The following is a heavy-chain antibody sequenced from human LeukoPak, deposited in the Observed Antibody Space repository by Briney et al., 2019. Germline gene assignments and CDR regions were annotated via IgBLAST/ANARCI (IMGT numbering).Heavy chain of an antibody. CDR2: IYYSGST. J-gene: IGHJ3*02. D-gene: IGHD1-26*01. CDR3: ARDRVVGAPGAFDI. V-gene: IGHV4-59*01. CDR1: GGSISSYY. Sequence: PSETLSLTCTVSGGSISSYYGSWIRQPPGKGLEWIGYIYYSGSTNYNPSLKSRVTISVDTSKNQLSLKLSSVTAADTAVYYCARDRVVGAPGAFDIWGQGTMVTVSS.